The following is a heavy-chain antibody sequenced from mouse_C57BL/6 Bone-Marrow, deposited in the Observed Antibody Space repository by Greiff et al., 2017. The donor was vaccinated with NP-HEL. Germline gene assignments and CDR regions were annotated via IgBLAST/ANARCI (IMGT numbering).Heavy chain of an antibody. V-gene: IGHV1-64*01. CDR3: ARWPSNYYGSTWFAY. J-gene: IGHJ3*01. CDR2: IHPNSGST. CDR1: GYTFTSYW. D-gene: IGHD1-1*01. Sequence: VQLQQPGAELVKPGASVKLSCKASGYTFTSYWMHWVKQRPGQGLEWIGMIHPNSGSTNYNEKFKSKATLTVDKSSSTAYMQLSSLTSEDSAVYYCARWPSNYYGSTWFAYWGQGTLVTVSA.